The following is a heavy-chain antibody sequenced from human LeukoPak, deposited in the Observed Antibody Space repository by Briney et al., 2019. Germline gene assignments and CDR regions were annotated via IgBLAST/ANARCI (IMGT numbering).Heavy chain of an antibody. D-gene: IGHD3-3*01. Sequence: SETLSLTCAVYGGSFSGYYWSWIRQPPGKGLEWIGEINHSGSTNYNPSLKSRVTISVDTSENQFSLKLSSVTAADTAVYYCARVKGFGVVIRSDAFDIWGQGTMVTVSS. CDR2: INHSGST. J-gene: IGHJ3*02. CDR3: ARVKGFGVVIRSDAFDI. V-gene: IGHV4-34*01. CDR1: GGSFSGYY.